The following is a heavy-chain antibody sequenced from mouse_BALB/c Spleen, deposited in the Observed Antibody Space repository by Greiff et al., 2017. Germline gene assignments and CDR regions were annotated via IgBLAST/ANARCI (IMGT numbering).Heavy chain of an antibody. D-gene: IGHD1-1*01. V-gene: IGHV1S56*01. CDR1: GYTFTSYY. Sequence: VQLQQSGPELVKPGASVKMSCKASGYTFTSYYIHWVKQRPGQGLEWIGWIYPGDGSTKYNEKFKGKTTLTADKSSSTAYMLLSSLTSEDSAIYFCARRTTVNYAMDYWGQGTSVTGSS. CDR2: IYPGDGST. J-gene: IGHJ4*01. CDR3: ARRTTVNYAMDY.